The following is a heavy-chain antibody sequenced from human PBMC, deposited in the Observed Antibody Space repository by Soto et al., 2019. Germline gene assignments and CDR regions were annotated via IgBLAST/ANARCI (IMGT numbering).Heavy chain of an antibody. CDR2: INTNTGDT. CDR3: ARWVGASNWFDP. CDR1: GYTFTGYH. D-gene: IGHD1-26*01. V-gene: IGHV1-2*04. J-gene: IGHJ5*02. Sequence: QVQLVQSGAEVKEPGASVKVSCKTSGYTFTGYHIQWVRQAPGQGLEWMGWINTNTGDTNYAQKFQGWVTMTRDTSINTAYVQVSRLTPDDTAVYYCARWVGASNWFDPWGQGTLVTVSS.